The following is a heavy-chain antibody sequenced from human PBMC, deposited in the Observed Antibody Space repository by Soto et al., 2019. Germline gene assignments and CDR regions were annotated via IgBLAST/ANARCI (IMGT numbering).Heavy chain of an antibody. J-gene: IGHJ3*02. V-gene: IGHV1-8*01. Sequence: GASVKVSCKASGYTFTSYDINWVRQATGQGLEWMGWMNPNSGNTGYAQKFQGRVTMTRNTSISTAYMELSSLRSEDTAVYYCARGLMEVRRTSNAFDIWGQGTMVTVSS. CDR1: GYTFTSYD. CDR2: MNPNSGNT. D-gene: IGHD2-8*01. CDR3: ARGLMEVRRTSNAFDI.